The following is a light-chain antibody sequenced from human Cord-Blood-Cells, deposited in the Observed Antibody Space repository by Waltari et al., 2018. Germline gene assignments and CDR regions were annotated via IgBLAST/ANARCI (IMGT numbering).Light chain of an antibody. J-gene: IGLJ1*01. Sequence: QSVLTQPPSASGTPGQRVTISCSGSSSNIGSNTVNWYQQLPGTAPKLLIYSNDRRPPGLPARSSGSKSGTSASLAISGLQSEDEADYYCAAWDDSLNGRVFGTGTKVTVL. CDR1: SSNIGSNT. CDR2: SND. V-gene: IGLV1-44*01. CDR3: AAWDDSLNGRV.